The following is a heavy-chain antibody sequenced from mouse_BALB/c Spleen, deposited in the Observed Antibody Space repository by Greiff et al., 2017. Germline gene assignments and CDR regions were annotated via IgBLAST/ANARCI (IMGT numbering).Heavy chain of an antibody. Sequence: EVQGVESGGDLVKPGGSLKLSCAASGFTFSSYGMSWVRQTPDKRLEWVATISSGGSYTYYPDSVKGRFTISRDNAKNTLYLQMSSLKSEDTAMYYCARHSIYYDYDVGAYWGQGTLVTVSA. CDR2: ISSGGSYT. D-gene: IGHD2-4*01. J-gene: IGHJ3*01. V-gene: IGHV5-6*01. CDR3: ARHSIYYDYDVGAY. CDR1: GFTFSSYG.